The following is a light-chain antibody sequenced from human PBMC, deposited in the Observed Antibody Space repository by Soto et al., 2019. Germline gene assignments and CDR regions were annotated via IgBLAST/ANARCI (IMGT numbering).Light chain of an antibody. V-gene: IGKV3-15*01. J-gene: IGKJ1*01. CDR2: GVS. CDR1: QSVSSN. Sequence: EIVMTQSPATLSVSPGERATLSCRASQSVSSNLAWYQQKPGQAPRLLIYGVSTRATGIPDRFSGSGSGTEFTLTISSLQSEDFAIYYCQQYNNWPPLTFGQGTKWISN. CDR3: QQYNNWPPLT.